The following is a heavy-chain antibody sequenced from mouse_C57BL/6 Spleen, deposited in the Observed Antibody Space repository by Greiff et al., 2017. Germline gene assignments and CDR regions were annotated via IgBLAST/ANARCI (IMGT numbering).Heavy chain of an antibody. V-gene: IGHV1-22*01. J-gene: IGHJ4*01. CDR1: GYTFTDYN. Sequence: EVKLQESGPELVKPGASVKMSCKASGYTFTDYNMHWVKQSHGKSLEWIGYINPNNGGTSYNQKFKGKATLTVNKSSCTAYMGLRSLTSEDSAVYYCARNGDYDPVYYAMDYWGQGTSGTVSS. D-gene: IGHD2-4*01. CDR2: INPNNGGT. CDR3: ARNGDYDPVYYAMDY.